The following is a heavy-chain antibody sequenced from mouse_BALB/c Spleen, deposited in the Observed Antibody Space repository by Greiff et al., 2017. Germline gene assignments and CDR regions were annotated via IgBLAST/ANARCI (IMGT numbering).Heavy chain of an antibody. D-gene: IGHD1-1*02. CDR2: ISSGGSYT. CDR3: ARRELSDLYYAMDY. Sequence: EVQLVESGGGLVKPGGSLKLSCAASGFTFSSYAMSWVRQTPEKRLEWVATISSGGSYTYYPDSVKGRFTISRDNAKNTLYLQMSSLRSEDTAMYYCARRELSDLYYAMDYWGQGTSVTVSS. V-gene: IGHV5-9-3*01. CDR1: GFTFSSYA. J-gene: IGHJ4*01.